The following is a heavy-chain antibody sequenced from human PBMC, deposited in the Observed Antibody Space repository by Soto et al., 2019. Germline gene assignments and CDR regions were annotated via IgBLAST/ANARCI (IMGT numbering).Heavy chain of an antibody. CDR3: ARESGYSYPYYYYGMDV. D-gene: IGHD5-18*01. CDR1: SGSISSTNW. CDR2: IYHSGST. J-gene: IGHJ6*02. V-gene: IGHV4-4*02. Sequence: TLSLTCTVSSGSISSTNWWSWVRQPPGKGLEWIGEIYHSGSTNYNPSLKSRVTISVDKSKNQFSLKLSSVTAADTAVYYCARESGYSYPYYYYGMDVWGQGTTVTVSS.